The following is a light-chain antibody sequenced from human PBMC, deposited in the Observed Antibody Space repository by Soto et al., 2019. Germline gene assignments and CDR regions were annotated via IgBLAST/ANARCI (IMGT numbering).Light chain of an antibody. J-gene: IGKJ4*01. CDR3: QKYSSGPSLT. CDR2: AAS. V-gene: IGKV1-27*01. Sequence: DTQMTQSPSSLSASVGDRVTITCRASQSISDFLAWYQQKPGKVPKLLIYAASTLQSGVPSWFSGSGSGRDFTLTISSLQPDDVSTYYCQKYSSGPSLTFGGGTKVEIK. CDR1: QSISDF.